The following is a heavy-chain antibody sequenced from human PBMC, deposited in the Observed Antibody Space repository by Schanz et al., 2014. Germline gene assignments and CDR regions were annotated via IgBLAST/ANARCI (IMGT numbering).Heavy chain of an antibody. CDR3: ARGPLGTSP. CDR2: ISAYNGNT. V-gene: IGHV1-69*08. CDR1: GGTFSTYP. Sequence: VQLEQSGAEVKKPGSSVKVSCKASGGTFSTYPINWLRQAPGQGLEWMGWISAYNGNTNYAQKLQGRVTFTADKSTSTAYMELSSLKSEDTAVYYCARGPLGTSPWGQGTLVTVSS. D-gene: IGHD5-12*01. J-gene: IGHJ5*02.